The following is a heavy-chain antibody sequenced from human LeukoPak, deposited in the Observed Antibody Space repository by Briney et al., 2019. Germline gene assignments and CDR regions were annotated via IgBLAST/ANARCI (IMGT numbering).Heavy chain of an antibody. Sequence: PSETLSLTCTVSGGSISSGGYYWSWIRQHPGKGLEWIGYIYYSGSTYYNPSLKSRVTISVDTSKNQFSLKLSSVTAADTAVYYCARDPLPFTRAGTQSWGQGTLVTVSS. V-gene: IGHV4-31*03. CDR3: ARDPLPFTRAGTQS. CDR2: IYYSGST. J-gene: IGHJ4*02. CDR1: GGSISSGGYY. D-gene: IGHD1-14*01.